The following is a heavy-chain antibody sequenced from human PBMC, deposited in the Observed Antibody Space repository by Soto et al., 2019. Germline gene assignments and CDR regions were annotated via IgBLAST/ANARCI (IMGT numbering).Heavy chain of an antibody. D-gene: IGHD3-22*01. Sequence: KPSETLSLTCSVSGGSIRSSHTSTYWTWIRQPPGKGLEWIAYIYHNGNTAYNPSPKSRITISVDSSKNQFSLKMNSVTAADTAVYYCAREPPYYYDSSGYFDYWGQGTLVTVSS. CDR3: AREPPYYYDSSGYFDY. CDR1: GGSIRSSHTSTY. J-gene: IGHJ4*02. V-gene: IGHV4-61*01. CDR2: IYHNGNT.